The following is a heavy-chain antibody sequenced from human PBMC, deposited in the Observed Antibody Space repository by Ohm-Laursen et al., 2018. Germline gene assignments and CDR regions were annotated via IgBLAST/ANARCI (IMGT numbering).Heavy chain of an antibody. D-gene: IGHD6-19*01. CDR1: GFTFSSYG. Sequence: SLRLSCTASGFTFSSYGMHWVRQAPGKGLEWVAVISYDGSNKYYADSVKGRFTISRDNSKNTLYLQMNSLRAEDTAVFYCAKGARIAVAGTELDYWGQGTLVTVSS. J-gene: IGHJ4*02. CDR2: ISYDGSNK. CDR3: AKGARIAVAGTELDY. V-gene: IGHV3-30*18.